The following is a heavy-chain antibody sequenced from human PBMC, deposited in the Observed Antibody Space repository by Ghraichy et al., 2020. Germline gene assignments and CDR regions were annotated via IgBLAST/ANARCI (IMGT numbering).Heavy chain of an antibody. CDR2: IRSKAYGGTT. V-gene: IGHV3-49*03. Sequence: GGSLRLSCTASGFTFGDYAMSWFRQDPGKGLEWVGFIRSKAYGGTTEYAASVKGRFTISRDDYKSIAYLQMNKLKTEDTAVYYCTRDPGLKGNIAVAPFDYWGQGTLVTVSS. D-gene: IGHD6-19*01. J-gene: IGHJ4*02. CDR1: GFTFGDYA. CDR3: TRDPGLKGNIAVAPFDY.